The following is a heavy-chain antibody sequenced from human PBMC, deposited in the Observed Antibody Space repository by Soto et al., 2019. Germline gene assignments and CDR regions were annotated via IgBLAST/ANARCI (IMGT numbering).Heavy chain of an antibody. CDR2: ISSSSSTM. J-gene: IGHJ4*02. Sequence: GSLRLSCAASGFTFDSYSMNWVRQAPGKGLEWVAEISSSSSTMYYADSVKGRFTISRDNAKNSLYLQRNRLRDEDTAVYYCARDGRYCSSTNCFFDYWGQGALLTVSS. CDR3: ARDGRYCSSTNCFFDY. D-gene: IGHD2-2*01. CDR1: GFTFDSYS. V-gene: IGHV3-48*02.